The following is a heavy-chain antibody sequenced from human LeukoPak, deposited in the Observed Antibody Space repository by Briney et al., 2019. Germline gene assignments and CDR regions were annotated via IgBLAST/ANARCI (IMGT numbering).Heavy chain of an antibody. Sequence: GGSLRLSCAASGFTFSSYEMNWVRQAPGKGLEWVSYISSSGGTIYYAASVKGRFTISRDNAKNSLYLQMNSLRAEDTAVYYCARDGYYGSGSYYNGVFDYWGQGALVTVSS. CDR3: ARDGYYGSGSYYNGVFDY. J-gene: IGHJ4*02. CDR1: GFTFSSYE. V-gene: IGHV3-48*03. D-gene: IGHD3-10*01. CDR2: ISSSGGTI.